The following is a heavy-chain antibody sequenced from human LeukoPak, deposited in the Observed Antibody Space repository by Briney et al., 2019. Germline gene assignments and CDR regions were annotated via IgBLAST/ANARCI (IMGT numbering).Heavy chain of an antibody. D-gene: IGHD2/OR15-2a*01. CDR3: ARKNDFEI. CDR1: GGSITSDH. Sequence: SEPLSLTCTVSGGSITSDHWNWIRQPPGKGLEWIGCIYYSGRTYYNPSLKSRVTISVDMSKNQFSLRLTSATAADTAVYYCARKNDFEIWGQGTLDTVSS. J-gene: IGHJ3*02. V-gene: IGHV4-59*01. CDR2: IYYSGRT.